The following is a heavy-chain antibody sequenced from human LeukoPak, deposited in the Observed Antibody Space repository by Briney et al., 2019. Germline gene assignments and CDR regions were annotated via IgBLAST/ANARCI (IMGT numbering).Heavy chain of an antibody. D-gene: IGHD3-22*01. Sequence: PGGSLRLSCAASGFTFSSYAMSWVRQAPGRGLEWLSVISGSGGNTYYPDSVKGRFTISRDNSKNTLYLQMNSLRAEDTAVYYCAKDHYYDSSGYLYWGQGTLVTVSS. CDR3: AKDHYYDSSGYLY. CDR1: GFTFSSYA. V-gene: IGHV3-23*01. CDR2: ISGSGGNT. J-gene: IGHJ4*02.